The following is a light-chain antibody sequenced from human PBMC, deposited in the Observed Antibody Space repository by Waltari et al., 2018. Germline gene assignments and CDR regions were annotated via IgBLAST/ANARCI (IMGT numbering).Light chain of an antibody. CDR2: GAS. Sequence: EIVLPQSPGTLSLSLGERATVSCRTSQCVIRALAWYQQKPGQAPRLLIYGASTRATGIPDRFSGSGSGTDFSLTISRLGPDDFAVYYCQHYLRLPVTFGQGTTVEI. J-gene: IGKJ1*01. CDR3: QHYLRLPVT. CDR1: QCVIRA. V-gene: IGKV3-20*01.